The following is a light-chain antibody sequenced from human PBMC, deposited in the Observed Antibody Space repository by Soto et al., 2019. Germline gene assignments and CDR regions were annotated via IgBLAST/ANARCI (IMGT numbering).Light chain of an antibody. CDR1: QSVSNN. J-gene: IGKJ1*01. Sequence: EILLTQSPGTLSLSPGERATLSCRASQSVSNNYLAWYQQKPGQAPRLLIYGASTRATVIPARFSGSGSGTEFTLTISSLQSEDFAVYYCQQYNNWPRTFGQGTKVDIK. CDR2: GAS. CDR3: QQYNNWPRT. V-gene: IGKV3-15*01.